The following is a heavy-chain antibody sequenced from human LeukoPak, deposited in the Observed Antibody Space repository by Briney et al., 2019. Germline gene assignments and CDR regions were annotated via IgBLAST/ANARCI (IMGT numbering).Heavy chain of an antibody. D-gene: IGHD1-7*01. V-gene: IGHV1-18*01. CDR3: ATASECNWNFVF. CDR1: GYTFTSYG. CDR2: ISAYNGNT. J-gene: IGHJ4*02. Sequence: ASVKVSCKASGYTFTSYGISWVRQAPGQGLEWMGWISAYNGNTNYAQKLQGRVTMTTDTSTSTAYMELRSLRSDDTAVYYCATASECNWNFVFWGQGTLVTVSS.